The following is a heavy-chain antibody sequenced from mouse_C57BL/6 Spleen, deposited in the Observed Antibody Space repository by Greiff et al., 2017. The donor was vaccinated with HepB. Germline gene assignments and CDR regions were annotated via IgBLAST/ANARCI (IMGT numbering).Heavy chain of an antibody. CDR1: GYTFTDYN. CDR2: INPNNGGT. Sequence: EVKLMESGPELVKPGASVKIPCKASGYTFTDYNMDWVKQSHGKSLEWIGDINPNNGGTIYNQKFKGKATLTVDKSSSTAYMELRSLTSEDTAVYYCAREGTYYSNYDYAMDYWGQGTSVTVSS. D-gene: IGHD2-5*01. CDR3: AREGTYYSNYDYAMDY. V-gene: IGHV1-18*01. J-gene: IGHJ4*01.